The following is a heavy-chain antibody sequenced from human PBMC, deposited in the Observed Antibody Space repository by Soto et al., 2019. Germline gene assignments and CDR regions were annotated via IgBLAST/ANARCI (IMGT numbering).Heavy chain of an antibody. Sequence: SETLSLTCTVSGGSISSVGYLWSWIRQHPGKGLEWIGYIYYSGSTDYNPSLKSRVTISVDTSKNQFSLKVNSVTIADTAVYYCARTGHSSASYSSDYFDFWGQGTLVTVSS. CDR2: IYYSGST. V-gene: IGHV4-31*03. D-gene: IGHD3-22*01. CDR3: ARTGHSSASYSSDYFDF. J-gene: IGHJ4*02. CDR1: GGSISSVGYL.